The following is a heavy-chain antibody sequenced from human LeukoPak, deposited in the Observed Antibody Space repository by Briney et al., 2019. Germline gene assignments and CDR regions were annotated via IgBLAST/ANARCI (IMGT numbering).Heavy chain of an antibody. CDR1: GFTFSSYS. J-gene: IGHJ4*02. Sequence: GGSLRLSCAASGFTFSSYSMNWVRQAPGKGLEWVSYISSSSSTIYYADSVKGRFTISRDNAKNSLYLQMNSLRDEDTAVYYCARDSTTVGFEAEGGYYFDYWGQGTLVTVSS. CDR2: ISSSSSTI. V-gene: IGHV3-48*02. D-gene: IGHD4-23*01. CDR3: ARDSTTVGFEAEGGYYFDY.